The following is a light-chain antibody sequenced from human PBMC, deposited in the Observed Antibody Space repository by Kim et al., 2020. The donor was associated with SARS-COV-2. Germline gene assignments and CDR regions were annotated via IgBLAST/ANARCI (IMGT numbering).Light chain of an antibody. CDR1: QSVSNN. CDR3: HQYNDWPPGDT. V-gene: IGKV3-15*01. Sequence: EVVMTQSPATLSVSPGDTATLSCRASQSVSNNLAWYQHKPGQAPRLLIYGASTRATGIPARFSGSGSGTDFTLTVSSLQSEDFAIYYCHQYNDWPPGDTFGQGTKLEL. J-gene: IGKJ2*01. CDR2: GAS.